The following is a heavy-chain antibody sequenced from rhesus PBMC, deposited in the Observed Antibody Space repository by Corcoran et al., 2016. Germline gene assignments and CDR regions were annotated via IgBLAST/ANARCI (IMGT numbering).Heavy chain of an antibody. CDR2: INGNSGST. J-gene: IGHJ4*01. CDR3: QSVAARDY. CDR1: GASISSNW. D-gene: IGHD4-29*01. Sequence: QVQLQESGPGLVKPSETLSLTCTVSGASISSNWWSWIRQPPGKGLEWIGEINGNSGSTNYNPSLKSRVTISKDASKNQLSLKLSSVTAADTAVYYCQSVAARDYWGQGVLVTVSS. V-gene: IGHV4-80*01.